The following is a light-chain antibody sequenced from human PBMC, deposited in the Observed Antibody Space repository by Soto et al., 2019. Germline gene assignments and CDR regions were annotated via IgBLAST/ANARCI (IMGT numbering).Light chain of an antibody. CDR2: DAS. CDR3: QHYHGWPIT. Sequence: EIVMTQSRATLSVSPGEGATVCCRSSQSVSSHLAWYKHKPGQAPRLLFYDASTRATGIPARFSGSGSGTEFTLSISSLHSESFAVYYCQHYHGWPITFGQGTRLEI. CDR1: QSVSSH. J-gene: IGKJ5*01. V-gene: IGKV3-15*01.